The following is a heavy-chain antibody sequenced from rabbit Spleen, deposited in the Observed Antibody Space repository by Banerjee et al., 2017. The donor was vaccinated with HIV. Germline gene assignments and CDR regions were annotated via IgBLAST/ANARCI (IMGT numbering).Heavy chain of an antibody. V-gene: IGHV1S45*01. CDR3: ARDTTTSGSL. D-gene: IGHD1-1*01. J-gene: IGHJ4*01. CDR2: INTITGKT. Sequence: QEQLEESGGGLVKPEGSLTLTCKASGFPFSNKAVMCWVRQAPGKGLEWIGCINTITGKTVYATWAKGRFTISRASSTTVFLQMTSLTVADTATYFCARDTTTSGSLWGPGTLVTVS. CDR1: GFPFSNKAV.